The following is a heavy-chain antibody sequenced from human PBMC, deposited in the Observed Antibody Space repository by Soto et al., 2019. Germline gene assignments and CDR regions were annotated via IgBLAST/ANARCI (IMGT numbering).Heavy chain of an antibody. CDR2: IYYSGST. V-gene: IGHV4-59*12. J-gene: IGHJ4*02. D-gene: IGHD6-6*01. CDR3: ARGFQSGSYSSSSADYFDY. Sequence: PSETLSLTCTVSGGSISSYYWSWIRQPPGKGLEWIGYIYYSGSTNYNPSLKSRVTISVDTSKNQFSLKLSSVTAADTAVYYCARGFQSGSYSSSSADYFDYRGQGTLVTVSS. CDR1: GGSISSYY.